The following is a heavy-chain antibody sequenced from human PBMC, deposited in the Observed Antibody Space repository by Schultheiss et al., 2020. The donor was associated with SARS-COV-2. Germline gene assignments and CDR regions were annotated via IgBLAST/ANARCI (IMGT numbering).Heavy chain of an antibody. CDR2: IYYSGST. CDR3: ARSSTLTRFDY. CDR1: GGSISSGGYY. J-gene: IGHJ4*02. Sequence: SETLSLTCTVSGGSISSGGYYWSWIRPHPGKGLEWIGYIYYSGSTYYNPSLKIRVTISVDTSKNQFSLKLSSVTAADTAVYYCARSSTLTRFDYWGQGTLVTVSS. D-gene: IGHD4-17*01. V-gene: IGHV4-31*03.